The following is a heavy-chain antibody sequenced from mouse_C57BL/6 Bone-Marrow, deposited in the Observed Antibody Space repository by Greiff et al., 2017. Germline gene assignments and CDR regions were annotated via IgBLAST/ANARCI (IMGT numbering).Heavy chain of an antibody. CDR1: GYTFTSYW. D-gene: IGHD1-1*01. Sequence: QVQLQQPGTELVKPGASVQLSCKASGYTFTSYWMHWVKQRPGQGLEWIGNINPSNGGTTYNEKFQSKATLTVDKSSSTAYMQLSSLTSEDSAVYYCARGRFITTVVAIPDVWGTGTTVTVAS. CDR3: ARGRFITTVVAIPDV. CDR2: INPSNGGT. J-gene: IGHJ1*03. V-gene: IGHV1-53*01.